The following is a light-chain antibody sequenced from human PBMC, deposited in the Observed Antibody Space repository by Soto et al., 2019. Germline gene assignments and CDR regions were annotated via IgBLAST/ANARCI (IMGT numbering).Light chain of an antibody. J-gene: IGKJ1*01. CDR2: GAS. Sequence: EIVMTQSPATLSVSPGERATLSCRASQSVSSNLAWYQQKPGQAPRLLIYGASTRATGIPARFTGSGSGTEFTLTISSLQPEDFAVYSCQQYNKWPRTFGQGTKVDIK. CDR1: QSVSSN. CDR3: QQYNKWPRT. V-gene: IGKV3-15*01.